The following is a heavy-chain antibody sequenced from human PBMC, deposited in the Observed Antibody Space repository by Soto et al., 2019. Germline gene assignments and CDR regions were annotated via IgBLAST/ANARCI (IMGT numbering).Heavy chain of an antibody. CDR3: ARDPSYYYYYGMDV. Sequence: PGGSLRLSCAASGFTFSSYAMHWVRQAPGKGLEWVAVISYDGSNKYYADSVKGRFTISRDNSKNTLYLQMNSLRAEDTAVYYCARDPSYYYYYGMDVWGQGTTVTVSS. J-gene: IGHJ6*02. V-gene: IGHV3-30-3*01. CDR1: GFTFSSYA. CDR2: ISYDGSNK.